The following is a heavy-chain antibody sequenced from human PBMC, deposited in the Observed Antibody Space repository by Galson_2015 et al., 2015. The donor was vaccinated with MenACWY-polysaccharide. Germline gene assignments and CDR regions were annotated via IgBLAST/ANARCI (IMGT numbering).Heavy chain of an antibody. D-gene: IGHD5-18*01. V-gene: IGHV1-2*02. J-gene: IGHJ4*02. CDR1: GYTFTGYY. Sequence: SVKVSCKASGYTFTGYYMHWVRQAPGQGLEWMGWINPNSGGTNYAQKFQGRVTMTRDTSISTAYMELSRLRSDDTAVYYCARRGLGNSYGYSLSDYWGQGTLVTVSS. CDR3: ARRGLGNSYGYSLSDY. CDR2: INPNSGGT.